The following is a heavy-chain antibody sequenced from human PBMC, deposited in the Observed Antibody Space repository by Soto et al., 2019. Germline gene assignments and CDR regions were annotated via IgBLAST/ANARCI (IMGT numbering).Heavy chain of an antibody. CDR2: ISYDGSNK. Sequence: QVQLVESGGGVVQPGRSLRLSCAASGFTFGSYAMHWVRQAPGKGLEWVAVISYDGSNKYYADSVKGRFTISRDNSKNTLYLQMNSLGAEDTAVYYCARGDSVLVPAAIFGHFDYWGQGTLVTVSS. CDR1: GFTFGSYA. CDR3: ARGDSVLVPAAIFGHFDY. D-gene: IGHD2-2*01. V-gene: IGHV3-30-3*01. J-gene: IGHJ4*02.